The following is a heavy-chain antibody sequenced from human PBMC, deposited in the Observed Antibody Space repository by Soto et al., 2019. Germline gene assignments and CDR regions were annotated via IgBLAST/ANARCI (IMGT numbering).Heavy chain of an antibody. CDR2: ISSNSGSK. D-gene: IGHD6-6*01. J-gene: IGHJ6*02. CDR3: AKDQGAAPLYYGMDV. V-gene: IGHV3-9*01. Sequence: EVQLVESGGGLVQPGRSLRLSCAASGFTFDDYAMHWVRQPPGKGLEWVSGISSNSGSKGYADSVKGRFTISRDNAKNSLYLQMNSLRAEDTALYYCAKDQGAAPLYYGMDVWGQGTTVTVSS. CDR1: GFTFDDYA.